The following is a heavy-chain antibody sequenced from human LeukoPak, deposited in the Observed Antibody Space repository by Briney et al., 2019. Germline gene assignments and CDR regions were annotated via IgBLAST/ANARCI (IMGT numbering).Heavy chain of an antibody. CDR1: GFTFSSYG. CDR2: IWYDGSNK. CDR3: AKALNYWYFDL. V-gene: IGHV3-33*06. J-gene: IGHJ2*01. Sequence: GGSLRLSCVASGFTFSSYGMHWVRLAPGKGLEWVAVIWYDGSNKYYADSVKGRFTISKDSSKNTVYLQMNSLRAEDTATYYCAKALNYWYFDLWGRGNLVTVSS.